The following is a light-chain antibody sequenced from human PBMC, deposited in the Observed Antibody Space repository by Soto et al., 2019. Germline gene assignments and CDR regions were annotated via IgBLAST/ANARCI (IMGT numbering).Light chain of an antibody. J-gene: IGLJ2*01. Sequence: QSALTQPPSASGSPGQSVTIPCTGTSNDIGEYHYVSWYQQHPGKAPKLMIYEVTQRPSGVPHRFSGSKSGNTASLTVSGLQPEDEADYYCTSYAGSDNPVIFGGGTQLTVL. CDR2: EVT. CDR3: TSYAGSDNPVI. CDR1: SNDIGEYHY. V-gene: IGLV2-8*01.